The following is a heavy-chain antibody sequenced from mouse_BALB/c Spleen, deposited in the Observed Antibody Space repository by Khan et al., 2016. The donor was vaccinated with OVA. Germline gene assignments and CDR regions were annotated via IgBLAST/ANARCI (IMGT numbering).Heavy chain of an antibody. CDR1: GYSITTDYA. Sequence: EVQLQESGPGLVKPSQSLSLTCTVTGYSITTDYAWNWIRQFPGNKLEWMGYISYSGNTKYNPSLKSRISITRDTSKNPFFLQLKSVTTEDTDRYYCARVYGGDFDYWGQGTTLTVSS. CDR2: ISYSGNT. V-gene: IGHV3-2*02. CDR3: ARVYGGDFDY. D-gene: IGHD1-1*01. J-gene: IGHJ2*01.